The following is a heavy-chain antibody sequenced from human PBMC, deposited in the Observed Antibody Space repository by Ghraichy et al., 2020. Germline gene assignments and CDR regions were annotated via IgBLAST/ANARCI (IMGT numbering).Heavy chain of an antibody. CDR3: ASLAAMGDY. CDR2: ISSSSSTI. D-gene: IGHD2-2*01. CDR1: GSALISSS. V-gene: IGHV3-48*02. Sequence: GGSLRLSCTDSGSALISSSVKWVGLAPRKGLEWVSYISSSSSTIYYADSVKGRFTISRDNAKNSLYLQMNSLRDEDTAVYYCASLAAMGDYLGQGTLVTVSS. J-gene: IGHJ4*02.